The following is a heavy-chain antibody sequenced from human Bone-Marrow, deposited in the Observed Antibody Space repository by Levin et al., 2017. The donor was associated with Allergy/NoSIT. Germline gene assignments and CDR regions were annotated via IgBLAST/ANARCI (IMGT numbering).Heavy chain of an antibody. D-gene: IGHD3-10*01. J-gene: IGHJ4*02. CDR2: ISINSAYI. Sequence: ETLSLTCVASGFTFSIYTMNWVRQAPGKGLEWISFISINSAYIFYADSVRGRFTISRDNAKRSLYLQLDSLRDDDTAVYYCARGPEVWGQGTPVTVSS. CDR3: ARGPEV. V-gene: IGHV3-21*01. CDR1: GFTFSIYT.